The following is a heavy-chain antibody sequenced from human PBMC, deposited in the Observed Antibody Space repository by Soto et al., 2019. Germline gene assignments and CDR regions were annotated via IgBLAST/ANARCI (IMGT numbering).Heavy chain of an antibody. V-gene: IGHV4-59*01. Sequence: SETLSLTCNVSGGSISNYYWTWIRQSPEKGLEWIGYMYYNGNINYNPSLKSRVTISIDTSKNQFSLTLKSVSAADTAVYYCASGGNWFDPWGQGGLVTVS. J-gene: IGHJ5*02. CDR3: ASGGNWFDP. CDR1: GGSISNYY. D-gene: IGHD3-16*01. CDR2: MYYNGNI.